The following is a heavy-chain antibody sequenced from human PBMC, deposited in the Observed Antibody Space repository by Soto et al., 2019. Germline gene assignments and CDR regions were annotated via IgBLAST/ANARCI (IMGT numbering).Heavy chain of an antibody. J-gene: IGHJ5*02. CDR3: ARQDDILTGYYMGNWFDP. Sequence: PSETLSLTCTVSGGPISSSSYYWGWIRQPLGKGLEGIGSNYYSGRTYYNPYLKSTITISVDTSKNQFSLKLSSVTAADTAVYYCARQDDILTGYYMGNWFDPWGQGTLVTVSS. D-gene: IGHD3-9*01. V-gene: IGHV4-39*01. CDR2: NYYSGRT. CDR1: GGPISSSSYY.